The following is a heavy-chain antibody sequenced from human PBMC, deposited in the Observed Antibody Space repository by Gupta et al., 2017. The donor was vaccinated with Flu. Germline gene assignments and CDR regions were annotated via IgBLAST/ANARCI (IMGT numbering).Heavy chain of an antibody. V-gene: IGHV1-69*01. Sequence: QVQLVQSGAEVKKHGSSVKVSCQASGGTFSSYAFNWVRQAPGEGLKWRGGIIPIFGPTTYAQKFQGRVTITADESTRTVYMDLSSLRSEDTAIYFCARERGGGGNSFDSGGQGTLVTVSS. CDR3: ARERGGGGNSFDS. J-gene: IGHJ4*02. D-gene: IGHD1/OR15-1a*01. CDR1: GGTFSSYA. CDR2: IIPIFGPT.